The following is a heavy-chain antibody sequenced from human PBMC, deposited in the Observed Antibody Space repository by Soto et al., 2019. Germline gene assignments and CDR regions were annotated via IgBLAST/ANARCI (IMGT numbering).Heavy chain of an antibody. V-gene: IGHV3-30*18. J-gene: IGHJ5*02. CDR2: ISHSGTSK. Sequence: QVQLVESGGGVVQPGESLKVACAASGFTVATTGMHWVRQAPGKGLEWVAMISHSGTSKVYIDSVQGRFTISRDNAKNNLYLQMSSLRPEDTAIYYCAKDCGSSGLFNWFNPWGQGVLLTVSS. CDR3: AKDCGSSGLFNWFNP. D-gene: IGHD6-19*01. CDR1: GFTVATTG.